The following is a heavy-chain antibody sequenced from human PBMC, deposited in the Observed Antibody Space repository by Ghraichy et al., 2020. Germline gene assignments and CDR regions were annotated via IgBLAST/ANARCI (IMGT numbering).Heavy chain of an antibody. J-gene: IGHJ3*02. CDR1: GFTFSSYS. CDR2: ISSSSSYI. D-gene: IGHD1-26*01. CDR3: ARVGLFGVGATRTPNDAFDI. V-gene: IGHV3-21*01. Sequence: GESLNISCAASGFTFSSYSMNWVRQAPGKGLEWVSSISSSSSYIYYADSVKGRFTISRDNAKNSLYLQMNSLRAEDTAVYYCARVGLFGVGATRTPNDAFDIWGQGTMVTVSS.